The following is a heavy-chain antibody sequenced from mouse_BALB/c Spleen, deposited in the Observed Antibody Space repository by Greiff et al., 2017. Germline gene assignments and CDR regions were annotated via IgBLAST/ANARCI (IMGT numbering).Heavy chain of an antibody. CDR3: ARESITTAGFAY. V-gene: IGHV1-63*02. J-gene: IGHJ3*01. CDR1: GYTFTNYW. Sequence: QVQLQQSGAELVRPGTSVKMSCKAAGYTFTNYWIGWVKQRPGQGLEWIGRIAPGSGSTYYNEMFKGKATLTVDTSSSTAYIQLSSLSSEDSAVYFCARESITTAGFAYWGQGTLVTVSA. CDR2: IAPGSGST. D-gene: IGHD1-2*01.